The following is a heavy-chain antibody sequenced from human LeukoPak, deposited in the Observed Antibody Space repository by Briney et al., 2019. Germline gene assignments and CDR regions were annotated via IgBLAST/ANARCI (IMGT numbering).Heavy chain of an antibody. D-gene: IGHD6-13*01. CDR1: GGTFSSYA. CDR2: IIPIFGTA. J-gene: IGHJ5*02. CDR3: ARAFYSSNWYYWFDP. V-gene: IGHV1-69*05. Sequence: SVKVSCKASGGTFSSYAISWVRQAPGQGLEWMGGIIPIFGTANYAQKFQGRVTITRDTSASTAYMELSSLRSEDTAVYYCARAFYSSNWYYWFDPWGQGTLVTVSS.